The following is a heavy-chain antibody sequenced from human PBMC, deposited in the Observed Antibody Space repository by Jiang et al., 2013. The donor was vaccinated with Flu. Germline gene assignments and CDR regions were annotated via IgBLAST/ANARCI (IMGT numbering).Heavy chain of an antibody. J-gene: IGHJ4*02. Sequence: GPSDSVTKYSPSFEGHVTISADKSISTAYLQWSSLEASDTAMYYCARHALGSSGWHYFDDWGQGTLVTVSS. CDR2: GPSDSVT. V-gene: IGHV5-10-1*01. D-gene: IGHD6-25*01. CDR3: ARHALGSSGWHYFDD.